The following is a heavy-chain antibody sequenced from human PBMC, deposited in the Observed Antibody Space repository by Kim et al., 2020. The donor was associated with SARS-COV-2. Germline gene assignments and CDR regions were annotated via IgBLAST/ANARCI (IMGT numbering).Heavy chain of an antibody. CDR1: GFTFHRSW. J-gene: IGHJ4*02. Sequence: GGSLRLSCVASGFTFHRSWMNWVRQVPGKGLEWVSSIEPDGSGTYYIDSVEGRFTISRDNTTDSLFLQMNNLRAEDTGVYFCSRDIAYKTFDYWGQGTL. V-gene: IGHV3-7*01. D-gene: IGHD2-21*01. CDR3: SRDIAYKTFDY. CDR2: IEPDGSGT.